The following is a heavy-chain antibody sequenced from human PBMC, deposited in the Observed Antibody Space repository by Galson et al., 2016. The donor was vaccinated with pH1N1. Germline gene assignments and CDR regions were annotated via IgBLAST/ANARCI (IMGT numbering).Heavy chain of an antibody. CDR2: VSYDGKNK. Sequence: SLRLSCAASGFPFSSYAMHWVRQAPGKGLAWVAVVSYDGKNKYLADSVKGRFTISRDNSKNTVYLQMSSLGPDDTAVYYCARVFEEYFLYGMDVWGQGTTVTVSS. D-gene: IGHD2/OR15-2a*01. J-gene: IGHJ6*02. CDR1: GFPFSSYA. CDR3: ARVFEEYFLYGMDV. V-gene: IGHV3-30*04.